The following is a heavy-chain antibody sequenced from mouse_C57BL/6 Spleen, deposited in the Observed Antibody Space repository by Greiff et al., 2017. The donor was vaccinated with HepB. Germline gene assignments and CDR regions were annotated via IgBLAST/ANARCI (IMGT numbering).Heavy chain of an antibody. CDR2: IDPEKGDT. CDR3: TRLVLRSAMDY. V-gene: IGHV14-4*01. CDR1: GFNIKDDY. Sequence: VQLQQSGAELVRPGASVKLSCTASGFNIKDDYMHWVKQRPEQGLEWIGWIDPEKGDTEYASKFQGKATITADTSSNTAYLQLSSLTSEDTAVYYCTRLVLRSAMDYWGQGTAVTVSS. J-gene: IGHJ4*01. D-gene: IGHD1-1*01.